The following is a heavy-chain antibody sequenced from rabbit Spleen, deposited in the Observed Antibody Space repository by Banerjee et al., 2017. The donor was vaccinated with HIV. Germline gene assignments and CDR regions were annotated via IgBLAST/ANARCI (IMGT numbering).Heavy chain of an antibody. CDR3: ARDTGSSFSSYGMDL. J-gene: IGHJ6*01. CDR1: GFSFSNKAV. CDR2: IDVGSRNT. Sequence: ESGGGLVKPEGSLKLSCTASGFSFSNKAVMCWVRQAPGKGLEWIACIDVGSRNTFVASWAKGRYTISKTSSTTVTLQVTSLTAADTATYFCARDTGSSFSSYGMDLWGPGTLVTVS. D-gene: IGHD8-1*01. V-gene: IGHV1S45*01.